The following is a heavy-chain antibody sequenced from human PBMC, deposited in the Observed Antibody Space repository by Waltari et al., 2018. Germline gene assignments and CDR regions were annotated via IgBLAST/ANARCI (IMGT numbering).Heavy chain of an antibody. Sequence: QVQLVQSGAEVKKPGASVKVSCKASGYTFTDNYMHWVRQAPGQGLEWMGWINRNNGGTNYAQKFQGRGTMTRDTSISTAFMDLGRLKSDDTAVYFCARGDPSVYYTSHMDVWGKGTTVTVSS. J-gene: IGHJ6*03. CDR3: ARGDPSVYYTSHMDV. CDR1: GYTFTDNY. D-gene: IGHD3-3*01. CDR2: INRNNGGT. V-gene: IGHV1-2*02.